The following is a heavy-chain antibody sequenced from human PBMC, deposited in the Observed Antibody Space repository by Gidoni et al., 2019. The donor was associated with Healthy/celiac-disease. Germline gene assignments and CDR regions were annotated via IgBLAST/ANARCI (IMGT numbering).Heavy chain of an antibody. V-gene: IGHV3-7*01. J-gene: IGHJ4*02. CDR1: GFTFSSYW. Sequence: EVQLVESGGGLVQPGGSLRLSCAASGFTFSSYWMSWVRQAPGKGLEWVANIKQDGSEKYYVDSVKGRFTISRDNAKNSLYLQMNSLRAEDTAVYYCARVGSRVTAARPVDYWGQGTLVTVSS. CDR3: ARVGSRVTAARPVDY. D-gene: IGHD6-6*01. CDR2: IKQDGSEK.